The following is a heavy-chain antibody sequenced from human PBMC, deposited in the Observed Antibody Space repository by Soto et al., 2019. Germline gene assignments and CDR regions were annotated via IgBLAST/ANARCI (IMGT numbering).Heavy chain of an antibody. J-gene: IGHJ4*02. V-gene: IGHV3-23*01. CDR3: AKDPGVVVPAAMPPDY. D-gene: IGHD2-2*01. CDR2: ISGSGGST. CDR1: GFTFSSYA. Sequence: GGSLRLSCAASGFTFSSYAMSWVRQAPGKGLEWVSAISGSGGSTYYADSVKGRFTISRDNSKNTLYLQMNSLRAEDTAVYYCAKDPGVVVPAAMPPDYWGQGTLVTVSS.